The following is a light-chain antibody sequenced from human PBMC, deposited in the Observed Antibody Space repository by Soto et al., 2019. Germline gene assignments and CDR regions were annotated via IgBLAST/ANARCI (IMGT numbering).Light chain of an antibody. CDR3: QQGYTSAIT. J-gene: IGKJ5*01. Sequence: IQMTQSPSSLSASVGDRATITCRASQSIGKHLNWYQQKPGKAPKFLIYAASNLQSGVPSRFSGSGSGTDFTLTVNSLQPEDFATYYCQQGYTSAITFGQGTRLEIK. V-gene: IGKV1-39*01. CDR1: QSIGKH. CDR2: AAS.